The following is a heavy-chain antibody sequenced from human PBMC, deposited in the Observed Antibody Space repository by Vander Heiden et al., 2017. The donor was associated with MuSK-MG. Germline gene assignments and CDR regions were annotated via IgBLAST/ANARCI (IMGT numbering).Heavy chain of an antibody. CDR1: GSPFITAC. V-gene: IGHV3-15*01. Sequence: EVQLVESGGGLVKPGWSLRLSCAASGSPFITACMHWVRQAPGKGLEWVGRIKSKTDGGTTDYAAPVKGRFTISRDDSINTLYLQMKRMKSEDTAVYYCSTDPCGSDWFYDLWVRGRLVTVSS. J-gene: IGHJ2*01. CDR3: STDPCGSDWFYDL. D-gene: IGHD3-10*01. CDR2: IKSKTDGGTT.